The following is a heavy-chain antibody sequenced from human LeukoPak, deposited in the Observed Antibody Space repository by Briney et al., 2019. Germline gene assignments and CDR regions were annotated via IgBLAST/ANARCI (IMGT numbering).Heavy chain of an antibody. CDR1: GFTFNTAW. CDR3: ARGTGYSVFDI. Sequence: PGGSLRLSCAASGFTFNTAWMTWLRQAPGKGLEWVGRIKSKSDGGTANFAAPVKGRFSISRDDSKHTLYLQMNSLRAEDTAEYYCARGTGYSVFDIWGQGTMVTVSS. J-gene: IGHJ3*02. CDR2: IKSKSDGGTA. V-gene: IGHV3-15*05. D-gene: IGHD1-26*01.